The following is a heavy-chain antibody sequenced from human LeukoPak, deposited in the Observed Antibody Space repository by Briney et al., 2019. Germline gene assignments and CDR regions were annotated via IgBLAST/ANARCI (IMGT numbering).Heavy chain of an antibody. CDR2: ISYDGSYK. D-gene: IGHD2-2*01. J-gene: IGHJ4*02. Sequence: TGGSLRLSCAASGFTFSNYGMHWVCQAPGKGLERVTVISYDGSYKYYADSVKGRFTISRDNSKNTLYLQMNSLRAEDTAVYYCAKEKVVVVPAATLDYWGQGTLVTVSS. CDR3: AKEKVVVVPAATLDY. CDR1: GFTFSNYG. V-gene: IGHV3-30*18.